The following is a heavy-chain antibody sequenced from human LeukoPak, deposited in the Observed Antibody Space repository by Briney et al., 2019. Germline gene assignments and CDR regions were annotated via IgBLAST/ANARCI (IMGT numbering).Heavy chain of an antibody. CDR1: GYTFTGYY. Sequence: GASVKVSFKASGYTFTGYYIHWMRQAPGQGLEWMGRINPNSGGTNYAQKFQGRVTMARDTSISTAYMELSRLTSDDTATYYCARADAFDIWGQGTMVTVSS. CDR2: INPNSGGT. V-gene: IGHV1-2*06. J-gene: IGHJ3*02. CDR3: ARADAFDI.